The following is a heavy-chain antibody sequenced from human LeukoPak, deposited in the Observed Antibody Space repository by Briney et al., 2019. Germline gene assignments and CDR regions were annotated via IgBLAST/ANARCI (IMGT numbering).Heavy chain of an antibody. V-gene: IGHV3-66*01. CDR1: GFTFSTYT. CDR3: ARDGIQGIAVN. Sequence: GSLRLSCAASGFTFSTYTMSWVRQAPGKGLEWVSVIYSGGSTYYADSVKGRFTISRDNSKNTLYLQMNSLRAEDTAVYYCARDGIQGIAVNWGQGTLVTVSS. D-gene: IGHD6-19*01. J-gene: IGHJ4*02. CDR2: IYSGGST.